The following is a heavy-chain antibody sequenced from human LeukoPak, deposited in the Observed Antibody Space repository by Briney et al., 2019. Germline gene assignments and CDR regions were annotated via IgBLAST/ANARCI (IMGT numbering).Heavy chain of an antibody. J-gene: IGHJ4*02. CDR3: AKDSFSRGSYFLDY. V-gene: IGHV3-48*01. CDR2: ISSSSSTI. CDR1: GFTFSSYS. D-gene: IGHD1-26*01. Sequence: WGSLRLSCAASGFTFSSYSMNWVRQAPGKGLEWVSYISSSSSTIYYADSVKGRFTISRDNSKNTLYLQMNSLRAEDTAVYYCAKDSFSRGSYFLDYWGQGTLVTVSS.